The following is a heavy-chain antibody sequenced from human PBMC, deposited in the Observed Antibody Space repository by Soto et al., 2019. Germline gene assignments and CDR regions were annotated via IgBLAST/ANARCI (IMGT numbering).Heavy chain of an antibody. Sequence: DVQLLESGGGLVQPGGSLRLSCAASGFTFSSYAMTWVRQAPGKGLEYVSTLSGSGFNAYYADSVKGRFTISRDNSKNTLYLQMNSLRAEDTTIYYCAKPLQVYWGQGTQVTVSS. CDR3: AKPLQVY. CDR2: LSGSGFNA. J-gene: IGHJ4*02. V-gene: IGHV3-23*01. CDR1: GFTFSSYA.